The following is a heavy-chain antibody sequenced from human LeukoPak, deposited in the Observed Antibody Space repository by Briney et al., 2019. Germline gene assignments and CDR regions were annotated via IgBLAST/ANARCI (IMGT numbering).Heavy chain of an antibody. CDR2: INWNGGST. V-gene: IGHV3-20*04. Sequence: AGGSLRLSCAASGFTFDDYGMSWVRQAPGKGLEWVSGINWNGGSTGHADSVKGRFTISRDNAKNSLYLQMNSLRAEDTALYYCARDYFGSPSALDYWGQGTLATVSS. J-gene: IGHJ4*02. CDR3: ARDYFGSPSALDY. CDR1: GFTFDDYG. D-gene: IGHD1-26*01.